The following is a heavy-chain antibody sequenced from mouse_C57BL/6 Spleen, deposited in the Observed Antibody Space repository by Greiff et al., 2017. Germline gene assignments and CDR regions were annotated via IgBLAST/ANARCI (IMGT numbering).Heavy chain of an antibody. CDR1: GYAFSSSW. CDR3: ARVSGPDY. J-gene: IGHJ2*01. V-gene: IGHV1-82*01. CDR2: IYPGDGDT. Sequence: VQLQQSGPELVKPGASVKISCKASGYAFSSSWMDWVKQRPGKGLEWIGRIYPGDGDTNYNGKFKGKATLTADKSSSTAYMQLSSLTSEDSAVYFCARVSGPDYWGQGTTLTVSS. D-gene: IGHD3-2*02.